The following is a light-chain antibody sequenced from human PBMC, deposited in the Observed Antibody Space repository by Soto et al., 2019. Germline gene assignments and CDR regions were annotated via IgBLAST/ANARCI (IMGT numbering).Light chain of an antibody. CDR1: QSVSSSY. CDR2: GAS. J-gene: IGKJ3*01. Sequence: EIVLTQSPGTLSLSPGERATLSCRASQSVSSSYLAWYQQKPGQAPRLLIYGASSRATGIQDRFSGSGSGTDFTLTISRLEPEDFAVYYCQQYGSSPGVTFGPGTKVDIK. V-gene: IGKV3-20*01. CDR3: QQYGSSPGVT.